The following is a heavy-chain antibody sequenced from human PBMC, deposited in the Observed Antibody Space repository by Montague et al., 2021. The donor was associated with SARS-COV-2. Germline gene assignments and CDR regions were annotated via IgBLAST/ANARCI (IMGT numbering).Heavy chain of an antibody. V-gene: IGHV4-39*07. J-gene: IGHJ4*02. CDR2: IYYSGST. Sequence: SETLSLTCTVSRDSISSHNYFWAWIRQPPGKGLEWIGSIYYSGSTYYNPSLKSRVTISVDASKNQVSLRLNSVTAADTAVYYCASPKEGSGYYRPFDYWGQGILVTVSS. CDR3: ASPKEGSGYYRPFDY. CDR1: RDSISSHNYF. D-gene: IGHD3-22*01.